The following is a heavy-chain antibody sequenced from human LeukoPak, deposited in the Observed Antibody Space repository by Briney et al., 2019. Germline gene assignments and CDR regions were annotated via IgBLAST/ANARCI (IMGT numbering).Heavy chain of an antibody. CDR2: INSDGSST. V-gene: IGHV3-74*01. D-gene: IGHD3-22*01. CDR3: ARDTDYYDSSGYYHLDAFDI. Sequence: GGSLRLSCAASGFTFSSYWMHWVRQAPGKGLVWVSRINSDGSSTSYADSVKGRFTISRDNAKNTLYLQMNSLRAEDTAVYYCARDTDYYDSSGYYHLDAFDIWGQGTMVTVSS. CDR1: GFTFSSYW. J-gene: IGHJ3*02.